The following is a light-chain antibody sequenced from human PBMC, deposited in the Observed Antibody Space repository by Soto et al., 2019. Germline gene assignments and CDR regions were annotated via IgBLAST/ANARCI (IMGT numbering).Light chain of an antibody. CDR1: ISNIGINF. CDR3: ATWDDSMISPV. CDR2: MNN. V-gene: IGLV1-47*01. Sequence: QSVLTQPPSSSGAPGQRVTISCSGSISNIGINFVYWYQQLPGTAPKLLISMNNQRPSGVPDRFSGSKSGTSASLAISGLRSEDEADYICATWDDSMISPVFGGGTKVTVL. J-gene: IGLJ3*02.